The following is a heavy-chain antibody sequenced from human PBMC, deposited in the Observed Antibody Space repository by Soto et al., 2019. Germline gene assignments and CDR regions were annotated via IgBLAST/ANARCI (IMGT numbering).Heavy chain of an antibody. CDR2: ISAYNGNT. J-gene: IGHJ6*02. CDR3: ARNGCSGGSCYSNYYYGMDV. V-gene: IGHV1-18*01. Sequence: ASVKVSCKASGYTFTSHGISWVRQAPGQGLEWMGWISAYNGNTNYAQKLQGRVTMTTDTSTSTAYMELRSLRSDDTAVYYCARNGCSGGSCYSNYYYGMDVWGQGTTVTVSS. CDR1: GYTFTSHG. D-gene: IGHD2-15*01.